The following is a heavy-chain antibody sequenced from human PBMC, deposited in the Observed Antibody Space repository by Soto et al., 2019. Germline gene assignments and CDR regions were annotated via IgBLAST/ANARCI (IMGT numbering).Heavy chain of an antibody. Sequence: EVQLVESGGGVVQPGRSLRLSCTASGFTFSDYAMSWVRQAPGKGLEWVGFIRSNAYGGTVEYAASVKARFTISRDDSKSIAYLQMNSLKSEDTALYYCTRDLSPPSSCGGDCYGMAVWGQGTTVTVSS. V-gene: IGHV3-49*04. CDR2: IRSNAYGGTV. D-gene: IGHD2-21*01. CDR3: TRDLSPPSSCGGDCYGMAV. CDR1: GFTFSDYA. J-gene: IGHJ6*02.